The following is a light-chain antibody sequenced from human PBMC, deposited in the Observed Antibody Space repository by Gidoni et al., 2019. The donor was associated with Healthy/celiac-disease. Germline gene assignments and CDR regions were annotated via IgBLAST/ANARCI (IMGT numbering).Light chain of an antibody. CDR2: GAS. CDR3: QQFNTWPPVFT. Sequence: EIVMTQSPATLSVSPGERATLSCRASQSVSSNLAWYQQKPGQAPRLLIYGASTSDTGIPARFRGSGSGTEFTLTISSLKSEDFAVYYCQQFNTWPPVFTFGPGTKVDIK. V-gene: IGKV3-15*01. J-gene: IGKJ3*01. CDR1: QSVSSN.